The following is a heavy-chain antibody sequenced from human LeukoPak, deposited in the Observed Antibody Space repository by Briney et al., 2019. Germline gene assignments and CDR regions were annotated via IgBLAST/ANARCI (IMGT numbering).Heavy chain of an antibody. CDR1: GFTLSCCA. Sequence: GRSLRLSCEASGFTLSCCAMHWVRQAPGKGLEWVALISYDGSDKYYADSVKGRFAISRDNSENTLYLQMNSLRAEDTAVYYCARGLQYFDWLLDDDWGQGALVTVSS. D-gene: IGHD3-9*01. V-gene: IGHV3-30*09. CDR2: ISYDGSDK. CDR3: ARGLQYFDWLLDDD. J-gene: IGHJ4*02.